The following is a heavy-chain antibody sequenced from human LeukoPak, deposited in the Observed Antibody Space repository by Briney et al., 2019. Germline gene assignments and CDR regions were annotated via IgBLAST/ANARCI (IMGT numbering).Heavy chain of an antibody. CDR3: ARDIRTVGATLYFDY. J-gene: IGHJ4*02. D-gene: IGHD1-26*01. V-gene: IGHV4-59*02. Sequence: SETLSLTCTVSGASVTTYYWSRIRQSPGKELEWIANVHSSGSTFYNPSLKSRVTISIDTSKNQFSLKLTSVTTADTAVYYCARDIRTVGATLYFDYWGQGTLLTVSS. CDR1: GASVTTYY. CDR2: VHSSGST.